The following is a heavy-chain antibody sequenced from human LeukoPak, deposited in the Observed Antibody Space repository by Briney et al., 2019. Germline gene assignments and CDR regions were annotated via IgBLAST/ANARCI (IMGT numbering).Heavy chain of an antibody. CDR2: INPNSGGT. CDR1: GGTFSSYA. V-gene: IGHV1-2*02. J-gene: IGHJ4*02. CDR3: ATSPGAGSYSNVKFGY. D-gene: IGHD3-10*01. Sequence: ASVKVSCKASGGTFSSYAISWVRQAPGQGLEWMGWINPNSGGTNYAQKFQGRVTMTRDTSISTAYMELSRLRSDDTAVYYCATSPGAGSYSNVKFGYWGQGTLVTVSS.